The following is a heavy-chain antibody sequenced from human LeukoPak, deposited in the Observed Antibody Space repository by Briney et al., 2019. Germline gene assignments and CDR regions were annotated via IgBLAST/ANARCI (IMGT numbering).Heavy chain of an antibody. D-gene: IGHD3-22*01. J-gene: IGHJ3*02. CDR1: GYTFTSYG. CDR2: ISAYNGNT. V-gene: IGHV1-18*01. CDR3: ARGGRYYYDSSGYYPKNAFDI. Sequence: ASVKVSXKASGYTFTSYGISWVRQAPGQGLEWMGWISAYNGNTNYAQKLQGRVTMTTDTSTSTAYMELRSLRSDDTAVYYCARGGRYYYDSSGYYPKNAFDIWGQGTMVTVSS.